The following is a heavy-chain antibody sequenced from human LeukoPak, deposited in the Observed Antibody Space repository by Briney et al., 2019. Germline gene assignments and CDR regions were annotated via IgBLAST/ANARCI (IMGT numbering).Heavy chain of an antibody. V-gene: IGHV1-69*10. CDR3: ARGHLRGYSYGAPSFDY. D-gene: IGHD5-18*01. CDR2: IIPILGIA. CDR1: GGTFSSYA. Sequence: ASVKVSCKASGGTFSSYAISWLRQAPGQGLEWMGWIIPILGIANYAQKFQGRVTITADKSTSTAYMELSSLRSEDTAVYYCARGHLRGYSYGAPSFDYWGQGTLVTVSS. J-gene: IGHJ4*02.